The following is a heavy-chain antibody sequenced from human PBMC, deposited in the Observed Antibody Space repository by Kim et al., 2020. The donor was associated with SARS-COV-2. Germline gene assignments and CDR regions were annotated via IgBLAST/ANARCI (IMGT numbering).Heavy chain of an antibody. D-gene: IGHD3-9*01. CDR1: GFTFSSYA. J-gene: IGHJ4*02. CDR3: AKDEGLRYFDWLLWPFDY. CDR2: ISGSGGST. V-gene: IGHV3-23*01. Sequence: RGSLRLSCAASGFTFSSYAMSWVRQAPGKGLEWVSAISGSGGSTYYADSVKGRFTISRDNSKNTLYLQMNSLRAEDTAVYYCAKDEGLRYFDWLLWPFDYWGQGTLVTVSS.